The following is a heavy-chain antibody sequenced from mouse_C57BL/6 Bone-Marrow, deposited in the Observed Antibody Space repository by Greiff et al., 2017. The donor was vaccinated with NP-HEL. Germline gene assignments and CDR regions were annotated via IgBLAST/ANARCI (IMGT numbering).Heavy chain of an antibody. V-gene: IGHV1-64*01. Sequence: QVQLQQPGAELVKPGASVKLSCKASGYTFTSYWMHWVKQRPGQGLEWIGMIHPNSGSTNYNEKFKSKATLTVDKSSSTAYMQLSSLTSEDSAVYYSAKGVVIPYCYAMDYWGQGTSVTVSS. CDR3: AKGVVIPYCYAMDY. CDR2: IHPNSGST. CDR1: GYTFTSYW. J-gene: IGHJ4*01. D-gene: IGHD1-1*01.